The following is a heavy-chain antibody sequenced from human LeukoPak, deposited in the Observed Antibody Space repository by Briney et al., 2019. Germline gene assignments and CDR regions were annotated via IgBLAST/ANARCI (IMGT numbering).Heavy chain of an antibody. CDR1: GGTFSSYA. V-gene: IGHV1-69*13. CDR2: IIPIFGTA. D-gene: IGHD5-18*01. Sequence: SVKVSCKASGGTFSSYAISWVRQAPGQGLEWMGGIIPIFGTANYAQKFQGRVTITADESTSTAYMELSSLRSEGTAVYYCARGGVDTAMVLRDWGQGTLVTVSS. CDR3: ARGGVDTAMVLRD. J-gene: IGHJ4*02.